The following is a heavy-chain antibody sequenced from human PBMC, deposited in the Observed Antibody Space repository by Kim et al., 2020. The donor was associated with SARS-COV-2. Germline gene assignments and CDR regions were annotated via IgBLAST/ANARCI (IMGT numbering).Heavy chain of an antibody. V-gene: IGHV3-21*01. Sequence: GGSLRLSCAASGFAFSSFNMNWVRQAPGKGLEWVSSISTSSYRFYADSVKGRFTISRDNAQNLLYLQMNSLRAEDTAIYYCASEDWSDSTCYYWGQGALVTVSS. D-gene: IGHD2-15*01. CDR2: ISTSSYR. J-gene: IGHJ4*02. CDR1: GFAFSSFN. CDR3: ASEDWSDSTCYY.